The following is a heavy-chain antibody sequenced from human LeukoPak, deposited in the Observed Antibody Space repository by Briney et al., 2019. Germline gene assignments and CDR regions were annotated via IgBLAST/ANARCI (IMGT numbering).Heavy chain of an antibody. Sequence: GGSLRLSCAASGFTFDDYAMHWVRQAPGKGLEWVSSISWNSGSIGYADSVKGRFTISRDNAKNSLYLQMNSLRVEDTAVYYCARDQFYDFWSGFGGFSWFDPWAREPWSPSPQ. J-gene: IGHJ5*02. CDR1: GFTFDDYA. CDR3: ARDQFYDFWSGFGGFSWFDP. CDR2: ISWNSGSI. D-gene: IGHD3-3*01. V-gene: IGHV3-9*01.